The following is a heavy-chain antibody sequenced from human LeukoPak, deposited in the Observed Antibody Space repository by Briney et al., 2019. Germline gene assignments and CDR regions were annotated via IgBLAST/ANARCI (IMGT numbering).Heavy chain of an antibody. D-gene: IGHD1-26*01. J-gene: IGHJ4*02. CDR2: IYYSGST. CDR3: ARLVGAASTSRFDY. Sequence: SETLSLTCTVSGGSISSYYWSWIRQPPGKGLEWIGYIYYSGSTNYNPSLKSRVTISVDTPKNQFSLKLSSVTAADTAVYYCARLVGAASTSRFDYWGQGTLVTVSS. V-gene: IGHV4-59*08. CDR1: GGSISSYY.